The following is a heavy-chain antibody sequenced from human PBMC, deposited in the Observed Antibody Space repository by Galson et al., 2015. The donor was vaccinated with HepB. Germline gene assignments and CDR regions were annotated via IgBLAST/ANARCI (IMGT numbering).Heavy chain of an antibody. Sequence: LRLSCAASGFTFNDYNMIWVRQAPGKGLEWVSSINSDSTYIYYADSVRGRFTISRDNAKNSLYLQMNSLRVDDTAIYYCARDPPLGAPFDYWGQGTLVTASS. CDR3: ARDPPLGAPFDY. CDR2: INSDSTYI. D-gene: IGHD7-27*01. CDR1: GFTFNDYN. J-gene: IGHJ4*02. V-gene: IGHV3-21*01.